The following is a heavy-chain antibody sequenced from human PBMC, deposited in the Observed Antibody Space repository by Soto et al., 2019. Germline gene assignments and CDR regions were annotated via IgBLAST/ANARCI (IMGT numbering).Heavy chain of an antibody. J-gene: IGHJ5*02. CDR1: GFTFSTYS. CDR2: ITSSSTTI. V-gene: IGHV3-48*02. Sequence: GGSLRLSCAASGFTFSTYSMNWVRQAPGKGLEWISYITSSSTTIFYADSVKGRFTISRDNAKNSLYLQMNSLRDEDTSVYYCARDNGIAGSFDPWGQGTLVTVSS. CDR3: ARDNGIAGSFDP. D-gene: IGHD6-13*01.